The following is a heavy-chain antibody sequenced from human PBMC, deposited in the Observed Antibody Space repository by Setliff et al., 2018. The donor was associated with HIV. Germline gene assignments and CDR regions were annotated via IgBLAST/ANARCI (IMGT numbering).Heavy chain of an antibody. CDR2: ISTYSDET. D-gene: IGHD6-13*01. J-gene: IGHJ5*02. Sequence: GASVKVSCKPSGYTFTTYGLSWVRQAPGQGLEWMGWISTYSDETSYSQNLQGRLTMTTDTSTGTAYMELRSLRSDDTAVYYCARAQTKQQLVRLTVSVIGDWFDPWGQGTLVTVSS. CDR1: GYTFTTYG. V-gene: IGHV1-18*01. CDR3: ARAQTKQQLVRLTVSVIGDWFDP.